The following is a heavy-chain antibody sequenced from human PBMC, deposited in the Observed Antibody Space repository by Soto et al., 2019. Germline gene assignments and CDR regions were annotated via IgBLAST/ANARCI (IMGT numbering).Heavy chain of an antibody. D-gene: IGHD2-15*01. V-gene: IGHV2-5*02. J-gene: IGHJ6*02. CDR1: GFSLSTSGVG. CDR3: AYLPCSGGSCYWFAYSGMDV. CDR2: IYWDDDK. Sequence: QITLKESGPTLVKHTQTLTLTCTFSGFSLSTSGVGVAWIRQPPGKALEWLALIYWDDDKRYRPSLETRLTITKNTSKTQVVLTMTNMDSVDTATYYCAYLPCSGGSCYWFAYSGMDVWGQGTTVTVSS.